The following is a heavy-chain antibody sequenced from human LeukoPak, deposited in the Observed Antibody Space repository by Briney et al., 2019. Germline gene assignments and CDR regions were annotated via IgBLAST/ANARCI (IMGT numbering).Heavy chain of an antibody. Sequence: GGSLRLSCAASGFTFSSYAMHWVRQAPGKGLEWMSIISYDGNKKNYADSVKGRFTISRDNSRNTLYLQMHSLGAEDTAVYYCAREFDESGMDVWGQGTTVTVSS. V-gene: IGHV3-30*04. D-gene: IGHD3-10*01. J-gene: IGHJ6*02. CDR1: GFTFSSYA. CDR2: ISYDGNKK. CDR3: AREFDESGMDV.